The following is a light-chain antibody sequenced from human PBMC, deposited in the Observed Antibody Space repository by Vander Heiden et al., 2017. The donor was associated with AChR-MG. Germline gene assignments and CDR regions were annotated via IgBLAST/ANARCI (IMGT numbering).Light chain of an antibody. V-gene: IGKV2-28*01. CDR2: LGS. Sequence: DIVMTQSPLSLPVTPGEPASISCRSSQSLLHSNGNNYLEWYLQKPGQSPQLLIYLGSNRAPGVPERFSGSGSGTDFTLKISRVEAEDVGVYYCRQGLQGPWTFGQGTKVEIK. CDR3: RQGLQGPWT. CDR1: QSLLHSNGNNY. J-gene: IGKJ1*01.